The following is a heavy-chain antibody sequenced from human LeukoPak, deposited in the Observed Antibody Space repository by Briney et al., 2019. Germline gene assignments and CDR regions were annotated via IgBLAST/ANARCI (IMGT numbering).Heavy chain of an antibody. D-gene: IGHD6-19*01. CDR1: GFTFHGHS. J-gene: IGHJ4*02. Sequence: PGXSLRLSCAASGFTFHGHSMHWVRQVTGKGVEWVSLISGDGGRTYYADSVKGGFTISRDNSKNSLHLQMNSLTTEATALYYCARGDQWLIHYWGQGTLVTVSS. CDR2: ISGDGGRT. CDR3: ARGDQWLIHY. V-gene: IGHV3-43*02.